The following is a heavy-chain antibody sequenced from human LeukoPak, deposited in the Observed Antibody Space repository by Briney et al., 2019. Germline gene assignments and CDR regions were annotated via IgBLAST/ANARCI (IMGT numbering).Heavy chain of an antibody. Sequence: GGSLRLSCAASGFIFRNYGMHWVRQAPGKGLEWVAFIVKVGSDKYYADSVKGRFTISRDNSKNTLYLQMNSLRAEDTAVYYCATDNNVNPNWFDPWGQGTLVTVSS. D-gene: IGHD1-14*01. CDR2: IVKVGSDK. J-gene: IGHJ5*02. V-gene: IGHV3-30*02. CDR3: ATDNNVNPNWFDP. CDR1: GFIFRNYG.